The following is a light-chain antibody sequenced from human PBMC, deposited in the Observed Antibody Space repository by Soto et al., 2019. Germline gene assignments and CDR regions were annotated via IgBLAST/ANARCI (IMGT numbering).Light chain of an antibody. CDR3: QQYNTFWT. CDR2: AAS. Sequence: DIQMTQSPSSLSASVGDRVTITCRASQDITNYLNWYQLKPGKAPELLIYAASSLQSGVPSRFSGSGSGTEFTLTISSLQPDDSATYYCQQYNTFWTFGQGTKVDIK. V-gene: IGKV1-16*01. CDR1: QDITNY. J-gene: IGKJ1*01.